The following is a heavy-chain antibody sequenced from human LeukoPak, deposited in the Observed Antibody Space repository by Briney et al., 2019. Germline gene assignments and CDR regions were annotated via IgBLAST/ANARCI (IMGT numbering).Heavy chain of an antibody. Sequence: ASVKVSCKASGYTFTGYYMHWVRQAPGQGLEWMGWINPNSGGTNYAQKFQGRVTMTGDTSISTAYMELSRLRSDDTAVYYCARDRSSTISSYYYYYMDVWGKGTTVTVSS. J-gene: IGHJ6*03. V-gene: IGHV1-2*02. CDR3: ARDRSSTISSYYYYYMDV. CDR2: INPNSGGT. D-gene: IGHD2-2*01. CDR1: GYTFTGYY.